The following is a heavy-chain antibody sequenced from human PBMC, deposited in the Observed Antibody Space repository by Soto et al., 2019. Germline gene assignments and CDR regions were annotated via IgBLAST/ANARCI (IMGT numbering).Heavy chain of an antibody. V-gene: IGHV4-31*03. CDR2: IYYSGST. D-gene: IGHD6-13*01. J-gene: IGHJ5*02. CDR3: ASSAVAAAGTGWFDP. CDR1: GGSISSGGYY. Sequence: PSETLSLTCTVSGGSISSGGYYWIWIRQHPGKGLEWIGYIYYSGSTYYNPSLKSRVTISVDTSKNQFSLKLSSVTAADTAVYYCASSAVAAAGTGWFDPWGQGTLVTVSS.